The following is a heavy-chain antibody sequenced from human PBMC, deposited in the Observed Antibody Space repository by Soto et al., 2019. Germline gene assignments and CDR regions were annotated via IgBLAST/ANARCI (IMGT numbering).Heavy chain of an antibody. D-gene: IGHD2-8*01. J-gene: IGHJ4*02. V-gene: IGHV3-30-3*01. CDR2: ISRDGSSK. CDR1: GFTFSRYA. Sequence: PGGSLRLSCAASGFTFSRYAMHWVRQAPGEGLEWVAVISRDGSSKYYGDSVKGRFTVSRDNSSNTLYLSMTSLRPDDTAVFYCARSRNGAVPDSINFWGQGTLVTVSS. CDR3: ARSRNGAVPDSINF.